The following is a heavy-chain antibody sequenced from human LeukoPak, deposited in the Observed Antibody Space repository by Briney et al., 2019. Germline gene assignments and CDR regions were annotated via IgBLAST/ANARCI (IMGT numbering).Heavy chain of an antibody. CDR2: ISSSGSTI. CDR3: ARVANQKHYCDY. Sequence: SLRLSCAASGFTFSSYEMNWVRQAPGKGLEWVSYISSSGSTIYYADSVKGRFTISRDNAKSSLYLQIHSLRAEDTAVYYCARVANQKHYCDYWGQGTLVTVSS. D-gene: IGHD2-21*01. V-gene: IGHV3-48*03. J-gene: IGHJ4*02. CDR1: GFTFSSYE.